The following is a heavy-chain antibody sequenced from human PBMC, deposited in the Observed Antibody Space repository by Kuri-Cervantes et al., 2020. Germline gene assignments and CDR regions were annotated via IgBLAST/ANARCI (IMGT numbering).Heavy chain of an antibody. J-gene: IGHJ3*02. V-gene: IGHV3-74*01. CDR1: GFTFDDYT. CDR3: ARANLPYFDWLFSDAFDI. CDR2: INSDGSST. D-gene: IGHD3-9*01. Sequence: GGSLRLSCAASGFTFDDYTMHWVRQAPGKGLVWVSRINSDGSSTSYADSVKGRFTISRDNAKNTLYLQMNSLRAEDTAVYYCARANLPYFDWLFSDAFDIWGQGTMVTVSS.